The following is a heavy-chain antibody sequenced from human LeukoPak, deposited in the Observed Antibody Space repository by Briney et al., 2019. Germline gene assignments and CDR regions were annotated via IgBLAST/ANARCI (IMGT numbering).Heavy chain of an antibody. V-gene: IGHV3-23*01. D-gene: IGHD3-22*01. CDR1: GFTFSSYA. CDR2: ISGSGGST. J-gene: IGHJ4*02. Sequence: GGSLRLSCAASGFTFSSYAMSWVRQAPGKGLEWVSAISGSGGSTYYADSVKGRFTISRDNSKNTLYLQMSSLRAEDTAVYYCARAGYYDSSGFHDYWGQGTLVTVSS. CDR3: ARAGYYDSSGFHDY.